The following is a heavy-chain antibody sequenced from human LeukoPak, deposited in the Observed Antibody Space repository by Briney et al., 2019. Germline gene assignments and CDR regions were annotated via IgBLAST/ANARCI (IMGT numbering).Heavy chain of an antibody. V-gene: IGHV2-5*02. J-gene: IGHJ3*02. CDR1: GFSLGTGGVG. CDR2: IHWDDDK. Sequence: SRRALLDPTLHLTLTSTVSGFSLGTGGVGVSWIRQPPAKALEGLALIHWDDDKRDSPSLKSRLTITKDPSKNQVVLTMTNMDPVDTATYYWAHGWGLPPFDIWGQGTMVTVSS. CDR3: AHGWGLPPFDI. D-gene: IGHD1-26*01.